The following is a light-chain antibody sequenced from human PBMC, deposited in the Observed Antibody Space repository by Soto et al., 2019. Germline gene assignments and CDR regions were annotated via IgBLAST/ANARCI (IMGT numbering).Light chain of an antibody. CDR2: DIS. CDR1: QSVATR. V-gene: IGKV3-11*01. CDR3: QQRSHWPPIT. J-gene: IGKJ5*01. Sequence: IVLTQSPATLSLSPGEGATLSCRASQSVATRLAWYQQKPGQAPRLLIYDISTRAPGIPARFSGSGSAADFTLTISSLEPEDSALYPCQQRSHWPPITFGQGTRLEIK.